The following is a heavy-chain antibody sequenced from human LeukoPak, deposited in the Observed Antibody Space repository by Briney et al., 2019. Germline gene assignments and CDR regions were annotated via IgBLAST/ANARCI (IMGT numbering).Heavy chain of an antibody. V-gene: IGHV4-39*07. Sequence: SETLSLTCTVSGGSISSSSYYWGWIRQPPGKGLEWIGSIYYSWSTYYNPSLKSRVTISVDTSKNQFSLKLSSVTAADTAVYYCARAPGVTIFYWFDPWGQGTLVTVSS. CDR3: ARAPGVTIFYWFDP. D-gene: IGHD3-9*01. CDR1: GGSISSSSYY. J-gene: IGHJ5*02. CDR2: IYYSWST.